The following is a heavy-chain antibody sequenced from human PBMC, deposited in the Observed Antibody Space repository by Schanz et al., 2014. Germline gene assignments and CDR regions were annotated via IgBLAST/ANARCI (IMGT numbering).Heavy chain of an antibody. J-gene: IGHJ4*02. D-gene: IGHD3-10*01. V-gene: IGHV3-23*01. CDR2: ISGSGGST. Sequence: EVQLLDSGGGLVQPGGSLRLSCAASGFTFSTYAMSWVRQAPGKGLEWVSAISGSGGSTYYADSVKGRFTMSRDNSKNTLYLQMNSLRAEDTAVYYCARANYRRKINFDYWGRGTLVTVSS. CDR1: GFTFSTYA. CDR3: ARANYRRKINFDY.